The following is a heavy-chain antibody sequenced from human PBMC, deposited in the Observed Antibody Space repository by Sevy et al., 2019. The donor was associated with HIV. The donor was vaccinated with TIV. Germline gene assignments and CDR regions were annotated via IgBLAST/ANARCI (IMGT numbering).Heavy chain of an antibody. D-gene: IGHD5-18*01. V-gene: IGHV1-69*04. CDR1: GGTFSSYA. CDR3: ARENIEIQLWSYYFDY. J-gene: IGHJ4*02. CDR2: IIPILGIA. Sequence: ASVKVSCKASGGTFSSYAISWVRQAPGQGLEWMGRIIPILGIANYAQKFQGRVTITADKSTSTAYMELRSLRSEDTAVYYCARENIEIQLWSYYFDYWGQGTLVTVSS.